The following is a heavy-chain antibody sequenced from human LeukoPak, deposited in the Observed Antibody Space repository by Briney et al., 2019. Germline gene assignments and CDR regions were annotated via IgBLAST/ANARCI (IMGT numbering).Heavy chain of an antibody. CDR1: GGSISSYY. D-gene: IGHD3-9*01. J-gene: IGHJ4*02. CDR3: ASGNYYDILTGYSTGNYFDY. Sequence: SETLSLTCTVSGGSISSYYWSWIRQPPGKGLEWIGYIYYSGSTNYNPSLKSRVTISVDTSKNQFSLKLSSVTAADTAVYYCASGNYYDILTGYSTGNYFDYWGQGTLVTVSS. V-gene: IGHV4-59*08. CDR2: IYYSGST.